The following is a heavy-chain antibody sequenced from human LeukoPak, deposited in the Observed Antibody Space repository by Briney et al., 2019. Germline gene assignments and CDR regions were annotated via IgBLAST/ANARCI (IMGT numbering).Heavy chain of an antibody. CDR3: ARGGLTTVTDY. CDR2: INHSGST. CDR1: GGSFSGYY. J-gene: IGHJ4*02. D-gene: IGHD4-11*01. V-gene: IGHV4-34*01. Sequence: KTSETLSLTCAVYGGSFSGYYWSWIRQPPGKGLEWIGEINHSGSTNYNPSLKSRVTISVDTSKNQFSLKLSSVTAADTAVYYCARGGLTTVTDYWGQGTLVTVSS.